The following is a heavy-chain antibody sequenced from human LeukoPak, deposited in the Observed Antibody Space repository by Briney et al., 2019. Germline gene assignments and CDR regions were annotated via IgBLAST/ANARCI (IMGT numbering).Heavy chain of an antibody. D-gene: IGHD4-17*01. CDR2: INHSGST. CDR3: ARGRTVTDPKARRAFDY. J-gene: IGHJ4*02. CDR1: GGSFSGYY. V-gene: IGHV4-34*01. Sequence: PSETLSLTCAVYGGSFSGYYWSWIRQPPGKGLEWIGEINHSGSTNYNPSLKSRVTISVDTSKNQFSLKLSSVTATDTAVHYCARGRTVTDPKARRAFDYWGQGTLVTVSS.